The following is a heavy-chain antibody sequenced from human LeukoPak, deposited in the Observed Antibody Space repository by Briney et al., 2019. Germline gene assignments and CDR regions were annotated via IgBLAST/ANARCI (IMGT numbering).Heavy chain of an antibody. J-gene: IGHJ4*02. CDR1: GFTFSNAW. Sequence: GGSLRLSCAASGFTFSNAWMSWVRQAPGKGLEWVGRVKYKTSGGGKDYAAPVKGRFTISRDDTKNTTYLQMNSLKTEDTAVYYSTTRRYGDYPYYFDYWGQGTLVT. CDR2: VKYKTSGGGK. V-gene: IGHV3-15*01. D-gene: IGHD4-17*01. CDR3: TTRRYGDYPYYFDY.